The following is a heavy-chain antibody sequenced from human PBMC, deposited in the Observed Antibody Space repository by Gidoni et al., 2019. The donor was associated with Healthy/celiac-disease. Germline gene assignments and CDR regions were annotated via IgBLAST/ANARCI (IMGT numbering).Heavy chain of an antibody. CDR3: ARRGVGATMVFDY. Sequence: QLQLQESGPGLVKPSETLSLTCTVSGGSISRSSYYWGWIRQPPGKGLEWIGSIYYSGSTYYNPSLKSRVTISVDTSKNQFSLKLSSVTAADTAVYYCARRGVGATMVFDYWGQGTLVTVSS. CDR1: GGSISRSSYY. J-gene: IGHJ4*02. V-gene: IGHV4-39*01. CDR2: IYYSGST. D-gene: IGHD1-26*01.